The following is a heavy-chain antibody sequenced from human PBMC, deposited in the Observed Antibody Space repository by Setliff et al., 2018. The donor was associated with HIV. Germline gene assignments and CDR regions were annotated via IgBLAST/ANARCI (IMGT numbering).Heavy chain of an antibody. V-gene: IGHV5-51*01. CDR1: GYSFVDFW. CDR3: VRYIGAAAGYIDH. D-gene: IGHD6-25*01. Sequence: PGESLKISCHLSGYSFVDFWIGWVRQMPGKGLEWVGFIYPGDSDSRYSPSFRGQVTISADKSTTTAYLDWASPKASDTAMYYCVRYIGAAAGYIDHWGQGTLVTV. CDR2: IYPGDSDS. J-gene: IGHJ4*02.